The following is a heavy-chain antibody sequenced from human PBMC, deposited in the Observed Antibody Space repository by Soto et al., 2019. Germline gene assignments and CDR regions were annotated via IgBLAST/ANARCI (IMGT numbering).Heavy chain of an antibody. CDR3: AKKDRIAAAGMNAFDI. CDR2: ISGSGANT. Sequence: GGSLRLSCAASGFTFSSYAMSWVRQAPGKGLEWVSAISGSGANTYYADSVKGRFTISRDNSKNTLYLQMNSLRAEDTAVYYCAKKDRIAAAGMNAFDIWGQGTMVTVSS. V-gene: IGHV3-23*01. D-gene: IGHD6-13*01. CDR1: GFTFSSYA. J-gene: IGHJ3*02.